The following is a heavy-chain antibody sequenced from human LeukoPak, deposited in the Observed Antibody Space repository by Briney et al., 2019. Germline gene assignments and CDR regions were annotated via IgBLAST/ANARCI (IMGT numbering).Heavy chain of an antibody. D-gene: IGHD3-22*01. CDR1: GFTFSSYV. CDR3: ASGDVGYYYDSSGYYPIY. CDR2: ISYDGSNK. V-gene: IGHV3-30*04. J-gene: IGHJ4*02. Sequence: PGRSLRLSCAASGFTFSSYVMHWVRQAPGKGLEWVAVISYDGSNKYYADSVKGRFTISRDNSKNTLYLQMNSLRAEDTAVYYCASGDVGYYYDSSGYYPIYWGQGTLVTVSS.